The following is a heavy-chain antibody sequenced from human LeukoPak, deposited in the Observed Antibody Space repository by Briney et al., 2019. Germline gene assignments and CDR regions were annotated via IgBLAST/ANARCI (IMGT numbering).Heavy chain of an antibody. D-gene: IGHD1-26*01. CDR3: TRSDGSYYYWHLDY. CDR1: GFTFSSYS. J-gene: IGHJ4*02. Sequence: GGSLRLSCAASGFTFSSYSMNWVRQAPGKGLEWVSSISSSSSYIYYADSVKGRFTISRDNAKNSLYLQMNSLKTEDTAVYYCTRSDGSYYYWHLDYWGQGTLVTVSS. CDR2: ISSSSSYI. V-gene: IGHV3-21*04.